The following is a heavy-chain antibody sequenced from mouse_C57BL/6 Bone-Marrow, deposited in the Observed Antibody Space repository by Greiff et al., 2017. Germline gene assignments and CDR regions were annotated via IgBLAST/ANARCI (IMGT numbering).Heavy chain of an antibody. CDR2: IDPETGGT. CDR1: SYTFTDYE. Sequence: QVQLKQSGAELVRPGASVTLSCKASSYTFTDYEMHWVKQTPVHGLEWIGAIDPETGGTAYNQKFKGKAILTADKSSSTAYMELRSLTSEDSAVYYCTRGDWAWFAYWGQGTLVTVSA. D-gene: IGHD4-1*01. CDR3: TRGDWAWFAY. J-gene: IGHJ3*01. V-gene: IGHV1-15*01.